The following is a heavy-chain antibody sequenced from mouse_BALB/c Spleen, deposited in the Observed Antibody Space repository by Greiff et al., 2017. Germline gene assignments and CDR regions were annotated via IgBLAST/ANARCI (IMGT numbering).Heavy chain of an antibody. CDR2: ISTYYGDA. D-gene: IGHD2-4*01. Sequence: QVQLQQSGAELVRPGVSVKISCKGSGYTFTDYAMHWVKQSHAKSLEWIVVISTYYGDASYNQKFKGKATMTVDKSSSTAYMELDRLTSEDSAIYYCARGSTMMTTTFAYWGQGTLVTVAA. CDR1: GYTFTDYA. CDR3: ARGSTMMTTTFAY. J-gene: IGHJ3*01. V-gene: IGHV1S137*01.